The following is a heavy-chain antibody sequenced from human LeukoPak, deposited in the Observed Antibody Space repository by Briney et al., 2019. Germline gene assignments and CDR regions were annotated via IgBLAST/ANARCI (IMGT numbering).Heavy chain of an antibody. J-gene: IGHJ4*02. CDR1: GFTFSGSG. V-gene: IGHV3-33*01. CDR3: ARAYYDFWSGYYPYRTFDY. Sequence: GGSLRLSCGASGFTFSGSGMHWVRQAPGKGLEWVAVIWYDGSNKFYADSVKGRFTISRDNSKNTLYLQMNSLTAEDTAVYYCARAYYDFWSGYYPYRTFDYWGQGTLVTVSS. D-gene: IGHD3-3*01. CDR2: IWYDGSNK.